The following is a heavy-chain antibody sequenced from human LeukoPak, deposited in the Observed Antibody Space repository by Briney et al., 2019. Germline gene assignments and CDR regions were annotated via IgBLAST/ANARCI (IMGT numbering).Heavy chain of an antibody. J-gene: IGHJ6*02. Sequence: ASVKVSFTASGYTFTSYDINWVRQATGQGLEWMGWMNPNSGNTGYAQKFQGRVTMTRNTSISTAYMELSSLRSEDTAVYYCARTSDYVFYYGMDVWGQGTTVTVSS. V-gene: IGHV1-8*01. CDR1: GYTFTSYD. D-gene: IGHD1-26*01. CDR3: ARTSDYVFYYGMDV. CDR2: MNPNSGNT.